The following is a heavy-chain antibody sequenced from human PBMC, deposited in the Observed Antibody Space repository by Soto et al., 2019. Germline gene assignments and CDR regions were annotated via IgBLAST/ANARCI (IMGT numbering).Heavy chain of an antibody. CDR2: IYYSGST. CDR3: ARDHRSDHDILTGRYYNWFDP. Sequence: SETLSLTCTVSGGSISSGGYYWSWIRQDPGKGLEWIGYIYYSGSTYYNPSLKSRVTISVDTSKNQFSLKLSSVTAADTAVYSCARDHRSDHDILTGRYYNWFDPRAQRSFVTVSS. CDR1: GGSISSGGYY. J-gene: IGHJ5*02. V-gene: IGHV4-31*03. D-gene: IGHD3-9*01.